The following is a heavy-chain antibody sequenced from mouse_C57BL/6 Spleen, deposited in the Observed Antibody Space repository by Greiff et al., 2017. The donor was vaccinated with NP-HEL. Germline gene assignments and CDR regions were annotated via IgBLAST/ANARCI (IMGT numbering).Heavy chain of an antibody. CDR3: ARGSRDYDYTWCAY. V-gene: IGHV5-4*01. Sequence: EVQVVESGGGLVKPGGSLKLSCAASGFTFSSYAMSWVRQTPEKRLEWVATISDGGSYTYYPDNVKGRFTISRYNAKNNLYLQMSHLKSEDTAMYYGARGSRDYDYTWCAYWGQGTLVTVSA. D-gene: IGHD2-4*01. CDR2: ISDGGSYT. CDR1: GFTFSSYA. J-gene: IGHJ3*01.